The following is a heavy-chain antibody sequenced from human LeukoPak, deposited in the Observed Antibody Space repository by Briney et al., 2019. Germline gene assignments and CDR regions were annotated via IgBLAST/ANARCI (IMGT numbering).Heavy chain of an antibody. Sequence: SGTLSLTCAVSGGSISSSNWWSWVRQPPGKGLEWIGEIYHSGSTNYNPSLESRVTISVDTSKNQFSLKLSSVTAADTAVYYCARDPSIVGALAFDIWGQGTMVTVSS. CDR2: IYHSGST. J-gene: IGHJ3*02. CDR3: ARDPSIVGALAFDI. CDR1: GGSISSSNW. D-gene: IGHD1-26*01. V-gene: IGHV4-4*02.